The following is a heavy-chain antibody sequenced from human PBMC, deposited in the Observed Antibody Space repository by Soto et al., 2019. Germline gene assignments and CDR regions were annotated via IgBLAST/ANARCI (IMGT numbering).Heavy chain of an antibody. CDR1: GFTFSSYG. J-gene: IGHJ6*03. CDR2: ISYDGSNK. D-gene: IGHD3-16*01. CDR3: AKGWGWGHWDGFHYMGV. Sequence: QVQLVESGGGVVQPGRSLRLSCAASGFTFSSYGMQWVRQATGNGLGWVAVISYDGSNKYYADSVKGRFTISRDNSKNTLYLQMNSLRAEDTAVYCCAKGWGWGHWDGFHYMGVWGKGTTGTVSS. V-gene: IGHV3-30*18.